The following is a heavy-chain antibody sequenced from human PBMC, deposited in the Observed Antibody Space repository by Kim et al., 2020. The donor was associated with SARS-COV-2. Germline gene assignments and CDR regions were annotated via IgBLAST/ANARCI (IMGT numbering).Heavy chain of an antibody. J-gene: IGHJ4*02. Sequence: YADAVKGRFTISRDNSKNTLYLEMNSLRAEDTAVYYCARFSGSYSAFDYWGQGTLVTVSS. CDR3: ARFSGSYSAFDY. V-gene: IGHV3-30*01. D-gene: IGHD1-26*01.